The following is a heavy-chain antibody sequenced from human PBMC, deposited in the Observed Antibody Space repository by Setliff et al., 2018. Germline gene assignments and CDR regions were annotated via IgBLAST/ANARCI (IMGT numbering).Heavy chain of an antibody. CDR3: SRYSRGEAGSTRQKTFDY. V-gene: IGHV1-46*01. CDR1: GYTFTSYY. J-gene: IGHJ4*02. D-gene: IGHD2-2*01. Sequence: ASVKVSCKASGYTFTSYYMHWVRQAPGQGLEWMGIINPSGGSTRYAQKFQGRGTMTRDTSTSKFYMELSSLRYEDTAVYYCSRYSRGEAGSTRQKTFDYWGQGSLVT. CDR2: INPSGGST.